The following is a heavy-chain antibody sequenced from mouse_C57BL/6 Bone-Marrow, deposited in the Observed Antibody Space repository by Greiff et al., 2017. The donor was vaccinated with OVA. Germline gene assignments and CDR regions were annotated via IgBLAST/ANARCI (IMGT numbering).Heavy chain of an antibody. J-gene: IGHJ1*03. CDR1: EYEFPSHD. V-gene: IGHV5-2*03. CDR3: ARRAPYYGSSHWYFDV. Sequence: DVMLVESGGGLVQPGESLKLSCESNEYEFPSHDMSWVRKTPEKRLELVAAINSDGGSTYYPDTMERRFIISRDNTKKTLYLQMSSLRSEDTALYYCARRAPYYGSSHWYFDVWGTGTTVTVSS. CDR2: INSDGGST. D-gene: IGHD1-1*01.